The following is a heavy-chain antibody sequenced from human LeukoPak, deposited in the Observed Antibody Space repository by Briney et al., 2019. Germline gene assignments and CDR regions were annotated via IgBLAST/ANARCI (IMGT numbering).Heavy chain of an antibody. CDR2: IYYSGST. CDR3: AREVGWLDAFDV. J-gene: IGHJ3*01. V-gene: IGHV4-31*03. D-gene: IGHD6-19*01. Sequence: PSQTLSLTCTVSGGSISSGGYYWSWIRQHPGKGLEWIGYIYYSGSTNYNPSLKSRVTISVDTSKNQFSLKLSSVTAADTAVYYCAREVGWLDAFDVWGQGTMVTVSS. CDR1: GGSISSGGYY.